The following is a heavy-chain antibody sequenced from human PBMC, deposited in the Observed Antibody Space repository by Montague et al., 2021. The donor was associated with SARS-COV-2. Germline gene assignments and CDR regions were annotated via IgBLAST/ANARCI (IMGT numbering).Heavy chain of an antibody. CDR2: ISYDGSNK. J-gene: IGHJ3*02. CDR1: GFTFSSYA. V-gene: IGHV3-30-3*01. D-gene: IGHD3-10*01. CDR3: ARAAQKQYVLLWFGELLHDAFDI. Sequence: SLRLSFAASGFTFSSYAMHWVRQAPGKGLEWVAVISYDGSNKYYADSVKGRFTISRDNSKNTLYLQMNSLRAEDTAVYYCARAAQKQYVLLWFGELLHDAFDIWGQEPMVTVSS.